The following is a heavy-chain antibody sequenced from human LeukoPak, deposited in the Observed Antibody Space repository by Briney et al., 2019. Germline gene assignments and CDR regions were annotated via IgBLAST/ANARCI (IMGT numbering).Heavy chain of an antibody. CDR1: GFTFSNYA. CDR2: LSGSGGST. D-gene: IGHD3-10*01. V-gene: IGHV3-23*01. Sequence: GGSLRLSCAASGFTFSNYAMSWVRQAPGKGLEWVSALSGSGGSTYYADSVKGRFTISRDNSKNTLYLQMNSLKTEDTAVYYCTTQGFGKDVGYYYYYYMDVWGKGTTVTVSS. CDR3: TTQGFGKDVGYYYYYYMDV. J-gene: IGHJ6*03.